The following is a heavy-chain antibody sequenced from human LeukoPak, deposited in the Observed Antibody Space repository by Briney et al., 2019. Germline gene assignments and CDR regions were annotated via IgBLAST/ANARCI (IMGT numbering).Heavy chain of an antibody. V-gene: IGHV1-69*04. Sequence: SVKVSCKASGGTFSSYAISWVREAPGQELEWMGRIIPILGIANYAQKFQGRVTITADKSTSTAYMELSSLRSEDTAVYYCARDSSGYFGEVYWGQGTLVTVSS. CDR3: ARDSSGYFGEVY. CDR1: GGTFSSYA. J-gene: IGHJ4*02. D-gene: IGHD3-22*01. CDR2: IIPILGIA.